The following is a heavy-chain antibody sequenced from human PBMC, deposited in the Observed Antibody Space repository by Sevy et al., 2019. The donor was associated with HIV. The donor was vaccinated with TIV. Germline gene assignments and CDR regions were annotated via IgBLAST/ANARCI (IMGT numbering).Heavy chain of an antibody. CDR2: ISGRRNYI. Sequence: GGSLRLSCAASGITFSSYTMNWVRQAPGKGLQWVASISGRRNYIYYAGSVKGRFTVSRDNDKNSLYLQMNSLRVEDTAVYCCARVATTDYYDSSGYAGAWKWFDPWGQGTQVTVSS. CDR1: GITFSSYT. J-gene: IGHJ5*02. D-gene: IGHD3-22*01. CDR3: ARVATTDYYDSSGYAGAWKWFDP. V-gene: IGHV3-21*06.